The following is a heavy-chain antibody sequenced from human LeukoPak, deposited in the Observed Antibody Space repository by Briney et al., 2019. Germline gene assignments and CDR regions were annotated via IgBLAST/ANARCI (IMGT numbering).Heavy chain of an antibody. Sequence: PGGSLRLSCAASGFTVSSNYMSWVRQAPGKGLEWVSVIYSGGSTYYADSVKGRFTISRDNSKNTLYLQVNSLRAEDTAVYYCARAFYDFWSGSSTLGGYWGQGTLVTVSS. V-gene: IGHV3-53*05. J-gene: IGHJ4*02. CDR3: ARAFYDFWSGSSTLGGY. CDR1: GFTVSSNY. CDR2: IYSGGST. D-gene: IGHD3-3*01.